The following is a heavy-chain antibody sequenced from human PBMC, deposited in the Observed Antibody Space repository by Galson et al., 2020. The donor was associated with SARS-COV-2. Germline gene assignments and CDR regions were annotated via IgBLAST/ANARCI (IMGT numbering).Heavy chain of an antibody. CDR1: GYTFTSNG. Sequence: SSVPVSCKASGYTFTSNGISWMRQAPGQGLEWMGWNANYAQKFQGRVTMTTDTSTTTAYMELRGLRSDDTAVYYCARFAYRSGYPSFDYWGQGTLVTVSS. J-gene: IGHJ4*02. V-gene: IGHV1-18*01. CDR3: ARFAYRSGYPSFDY. D-gene: IGHD3-22*01.